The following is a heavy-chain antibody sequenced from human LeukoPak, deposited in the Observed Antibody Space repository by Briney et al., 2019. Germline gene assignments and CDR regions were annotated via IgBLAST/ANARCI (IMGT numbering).Heavy chain of an antibody. Sequence: PGGSLRLSCAASGFTFSNYAMSWVRQAPGKGLEWVSGIGGTGHFTYYADSVKGRFTVSRDNSKSTLYLQMNSLRAEDTAVYYCAKTDSSSWYVFYYFDYWGQGTLVTVSS. CDR2: IGGTGHFT. J-gene: IGHJ4*02. V-gene: IGHV3-23*01. CDR1: GFTFSNYA. CDR3: AKTDSSSWYVFYYFDY. D-gene: IGHD6-13*01.